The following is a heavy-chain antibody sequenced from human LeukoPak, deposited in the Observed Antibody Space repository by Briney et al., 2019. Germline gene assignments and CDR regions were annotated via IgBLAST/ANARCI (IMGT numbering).Heavy chain of an antibody. D-gene: IGHD1-1*01. Sequence: GGSLRLSCAASGFTIDDYGMSWVRQAPGKGLEWVSGINWNGGSTGYADSVKGRFTISRDNAKNSLYLQMNSLRAEDTALYHCARGADPDDAEYYFDYWGQGTLVTVSS. CDR3: ARGADPDDAEYYFDY. V-gene: IGHV3-20*01. CDR2: INWNGGST. J-gene: IGHJ4*02. CDR1: GFTIDDYG.